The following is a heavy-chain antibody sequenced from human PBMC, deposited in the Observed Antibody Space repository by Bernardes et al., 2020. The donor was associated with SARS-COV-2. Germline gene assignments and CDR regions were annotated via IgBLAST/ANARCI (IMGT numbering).Heavy chain of an antibody. V-gene: IGHV3-7*01. Sequence: GGSLRLSCAASGFIFSSCWMSWVRQAPGKGLEWVANIKQDGSEKYYVDSVKGRFTISRDNAKNSLYLQMKSLRAEDTAVYYCARVSGSSWYFDLWGRGTLVTVSS. CDR1: GFIFSSCW. CDR2: IKQDGSEK. J-gene: IGHJ2*01. D-gene: IGHD6-13*01. CDR3: ARVSGSSWYFDL.